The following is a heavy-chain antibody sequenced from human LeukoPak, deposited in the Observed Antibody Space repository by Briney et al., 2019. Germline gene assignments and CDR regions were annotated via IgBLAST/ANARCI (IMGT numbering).Heavy chain of an antibody. CDR2: IGISSGNT. CDR1: GFHFIDYS. V-gene: IGHV3-48*01. Sequence: PGGSLRLSCAASGFHFIDYSMNWVRQAPGKGLEWISYIGISSGNTKYADSVKGRFTISRDKARNSLYLQMNSLRVEDTAMYYCARDHRYAFDNWGHGTLVTVSS. D-gene: IGHD5-12*01. J-gene: IGHJ4*01. CDR3: ARDHRYAFDN.